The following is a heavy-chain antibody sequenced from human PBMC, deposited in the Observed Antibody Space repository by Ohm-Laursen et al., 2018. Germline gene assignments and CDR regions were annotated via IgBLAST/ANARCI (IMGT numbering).Heavy chain of an antibody. V-gene: IGHV4-59*01. D-gene: IGHD2-15*01. J-gene: IGHJ4*02. CDR2: IYYSGST. CDR3: AGCSGGSCYTFDY. Sequence: TLSLTCTVSGGSISSYYWSWIRQPPGKGLEWIGYIYYSGSTNYNPSLKSRVTISVDTSKNQFSLKLSSVTAADTAVYYCAGCSGGSCYTFDYWGQGTLVTVSS. CDR1: GGSISSYY.